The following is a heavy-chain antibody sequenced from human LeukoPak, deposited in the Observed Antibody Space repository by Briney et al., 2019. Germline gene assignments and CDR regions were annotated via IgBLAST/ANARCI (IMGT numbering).Heavy chain of an antibody. CDR2: IYYSGRT. V-gene: IGHV4-39*01. CDR1: GGSISSGSYY. J-gene: IGHJ4*02. CDR3: ARHCDILTGFYSGRFHH. Sequence: PSETLSLTCSVSGGSISSGSYYWGWIRQSPGKGLEWIGSIYYSGRTYYNPSLKSRVTISVDTSKNQFSLNLSSVTAADTAVYYCARHCDILTGFYSGRFHHWGQGTLVAISS. D-gene: IGHD3-9*01.